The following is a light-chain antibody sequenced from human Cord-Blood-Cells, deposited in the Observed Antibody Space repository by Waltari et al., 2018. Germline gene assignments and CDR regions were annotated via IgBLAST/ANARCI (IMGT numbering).Light chain of an antibody. CDR2: EVS. CDR3: CSYAGSSTWV. J-gene: IGLJ3*02. CDR1: SSDVGRYNL. V-gene: IGLV2-23*02. Sequence: QSALTQPASVSGSPGQPITISSTGTSSDVGRYNLVSWYQQHPGKAPKLMIYEVSKRPSGVSNRFSGSKSGNTASLTISGLQAEDEADYYCCSYAGSSTWVFGGGTKLTVL.